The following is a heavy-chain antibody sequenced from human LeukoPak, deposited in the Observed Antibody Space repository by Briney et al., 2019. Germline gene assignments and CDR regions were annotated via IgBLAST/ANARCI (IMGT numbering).Heavy chain of an antibody. CDR1: GFTFSSYV. V-gene: IGHV3-23*01. Sequence: GGSLRLSCAASGFTFSSYVMNWARQAPGKGLEWVSTISGSGGSTYYADSVKGRFTISRDNSKSTLYLQMNSLRAEDTAVYYCAKDSVTVSLPTAYYYYYMDVWGKGTTVTVSS. CDR3: AKDSVTVSLPTAYYYYYMDV. D-gene: IGHD2-2*01. J-gene: IGHJ6*03. CDR2: ISGSGGST.